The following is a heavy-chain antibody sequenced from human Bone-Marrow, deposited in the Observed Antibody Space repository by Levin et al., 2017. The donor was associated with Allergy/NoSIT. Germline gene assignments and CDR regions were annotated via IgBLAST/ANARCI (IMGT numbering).Heavy chain of an antibody. CDR3: ARSEPPYTNGWSYYYCGLDV. D-gene: IGHD6-19*01. V-gene: IGHV1-2*02. CDR2: INPNSGST. CDR1: GYTFTDYY. J-gene: IGHJ6*02. Sequence: GESLKISCKASGYTFTDYYIHWVRQAPGQGLEWMGWINPNSGSTHYAQDFRGRVTVTRDTSISTAYMELSRLRSGDTAVYYCARSEPPYTNGWSYYYCGLDVWGLGTTVTVSS.